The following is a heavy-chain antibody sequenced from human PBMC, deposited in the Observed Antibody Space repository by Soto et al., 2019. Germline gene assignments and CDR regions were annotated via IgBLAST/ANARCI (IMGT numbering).Heavy chain of an antibody. V-gene: IGHV5-10-1*01. CDR1: GYSFAGYW. D-gene: IGHD3-22*01. Sequence: GVSLKISCKGSGYSFAGYWITWVRQKPGKGLEWMGRIDPSDSQTYYSPSFRGHVTISVTKSITTVFLQWSSLRASDTAMYYCARQIYDSDTGPNFQYYFDSWGQGTPVTVS. CDR2: IDPSDSQT. J-gene: IGHJ4*02. CDR3: ARQIYDSDTGPNFQYYFDS.